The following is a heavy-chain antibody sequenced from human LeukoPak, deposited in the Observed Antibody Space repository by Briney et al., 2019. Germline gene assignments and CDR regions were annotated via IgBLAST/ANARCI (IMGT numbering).Heavy chain of an antibody. Sequence: SETLSLTCTVSGGSISSYYWSWIRQPPGKGLEWIGEINHSGSTNYNPSLKSRVTISVDTSKNQFSLKLSSVTAADTAVYYCARDVRITMVRGVMVYFDYWGQGTLVTVSS. CDR1: GGSISSYY. CDR2: INHSGST. V-gene: IGHV4-34*01. D-gene: IGHD3-10*01. CDR3: ARDVRITMVRGVMVYFDY. J-gene: IGHJ4*02.